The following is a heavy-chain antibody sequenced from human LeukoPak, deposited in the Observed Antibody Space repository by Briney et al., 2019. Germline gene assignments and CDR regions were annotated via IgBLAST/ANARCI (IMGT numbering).Heavy chain of an antibody. Sequence: SQTLSLICTVSGDSISSGSYYWSWIRQPAGKGPEWIGHIHTNGGTKYNPSLESRVTISLETSDNQFSLELNSVTATDTAVFYCARGYGSGSSYHFDFWGQGTLVTVSS. CDR2: IHTNGGT. J-gene: IGHJ4*02. D-gene: IGHD3-10*01. CDR3: ARGYGSGSSYHFDF. V-gene: IGHV4-61*09. CDR1: GDSISSGSYY.